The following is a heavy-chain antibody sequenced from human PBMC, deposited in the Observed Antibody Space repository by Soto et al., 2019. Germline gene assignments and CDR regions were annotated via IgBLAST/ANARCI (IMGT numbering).Heavy chain of an antibody. CDR1: GGSISSGGYS. Sequence: LSLTCAVSGGSISSGGYSWSWIRQPPGKGLEWIGYIYHSGTTFYNPSLKSRVTISVDRSKNQCSLKLSSVTAADTAVYYCARGRGYYDSSGYRLDYFQYWGQGTLVTVSS. V-gene: IGHV4-30-2*01. D-gene: IGHD3-22*01. CDR2: IYHSGTT. CDR3: ARGRGYYDSSGYRLDYFQY. J-gene: IGHJ1*01.